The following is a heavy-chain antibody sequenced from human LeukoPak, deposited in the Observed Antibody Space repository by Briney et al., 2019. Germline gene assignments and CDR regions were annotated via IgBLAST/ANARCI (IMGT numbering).Heavy chain of an antibody. V-gene: IGHV1-69*01. CDR1: GGTFSSYA. J-gene: IGHJ4*02. Sequence: SVKVSCKASGGTFSSYAISWVRQAPGQGLEWMGGIIPIFGTANYAQKFQGRVTITADESTSTAYMELSSLRSEDTAVYYCTTLPSSSRYVRFDYWGQGTLVTVSS. CDR3: TTLPSSSRYVRFDY. CDR2: IIPIFGTA. D-gene: IGHD6-13*01.